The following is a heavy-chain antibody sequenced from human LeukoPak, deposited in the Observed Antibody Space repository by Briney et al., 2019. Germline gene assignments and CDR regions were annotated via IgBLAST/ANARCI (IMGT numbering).Heavy chain of an antibody. D-gene: IGHD2-15*01. CDR3: ARGAPGSYCSGGSCPYFDY. Sequence: ASVKVSCKASGYTFTSYDINWVRQATGQGLEWTGWVNPNSGNTGYAQKFQGRVTMTRNTSISTVYMELSSLRSEDTAVYYCARGAPGSYCSGGSCPYFDYWGQGTLVSVSS. V-gene: IGHV1-8*01. CDR2: VNPNSGNT. CDR1: GYTFTSYD. J-gene: IGHJ4*02.